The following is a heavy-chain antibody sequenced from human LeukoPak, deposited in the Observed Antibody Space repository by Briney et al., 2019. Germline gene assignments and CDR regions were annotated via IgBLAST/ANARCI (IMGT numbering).Heavy chain of an antibody. J-gene: IGHJ3*02. D-gene: IGHD3-16*01. CDR2: ITYDGYYK. Sequence: PGTSLRLSCAASGFTFTTYGMHWVRQSPGKGLEWVALITYDGYYKYYSDSVKGRFTISSDTSKNTLYLQMNSLRAEDTAVYYCVKTMMTFGGVIRTDAFDIWGQGTMVIVSS. V-gene: IGHV3-30*18. CDR3: VKTMMTFGGVIRTDAFDI. CDR1: GFTFTTYG.